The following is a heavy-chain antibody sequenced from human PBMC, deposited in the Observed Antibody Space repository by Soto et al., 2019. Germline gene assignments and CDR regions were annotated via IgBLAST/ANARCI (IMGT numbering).Heavy chain of an antibody. V-gene: IGHV3-21*01. J-gene: IGHJ3*02. CDR3: ARDRRELATAFDI. CDR2: ISSSSSYI. CDR1: GFTFSSYS. Sequence: EVQLVESGGGLVKPGGSLRLSCAASGFTFSSYSMNWVRQAPGKGLEWVSSISSSSSYIYYADSVKGRFTISRDNAKNSLYLQMNSLRAEDTAVYYCARDRRELATAFDIWGQGTMVTVSS.